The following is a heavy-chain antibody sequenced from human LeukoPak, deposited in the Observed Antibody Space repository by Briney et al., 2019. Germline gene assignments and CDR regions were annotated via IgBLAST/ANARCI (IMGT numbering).Heavy chain of an antibody. J-gene: IGHJ4*02. CDR2: INHSGST. D-gene: IGHD3-22*01. CDR1: GGSFSGYY. V-gene: IGHV4-34*01. Sequence: SETLSLTCAVYGGSFSGYYWSWIRQPPGKGLEWIGEINHSGSTNYNPSLKSRVTISVDTSKNQFSLKLSSVTAADTAVYYCARHVDYYDSSDLWYFDYWGQGTLVTVSS. CDR3: ARHVDYYDSSDLWYFDY.